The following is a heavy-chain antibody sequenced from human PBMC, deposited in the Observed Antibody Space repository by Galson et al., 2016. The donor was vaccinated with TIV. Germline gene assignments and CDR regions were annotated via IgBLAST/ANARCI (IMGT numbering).Heavy chain of an antibody. J-gene: IGHJ6*03. CDR1: GGTFNIYA. V-gene: IGHV1-69*13. CDR2: ILPIFGAA. D-gene: IGHD6-19*01. CDR3: ARPSSSCRGCSYYYYMDV. Sequence: SVKVSCKASGGTFNIYAISWVRQAPGQGLEWMGGILPIFGAATYAQKFQRRVTITADESTNTAYMELSSLKSDDTAMYYCARPSSSCRGCSYYYYMDVWGKGTTVTVSS.